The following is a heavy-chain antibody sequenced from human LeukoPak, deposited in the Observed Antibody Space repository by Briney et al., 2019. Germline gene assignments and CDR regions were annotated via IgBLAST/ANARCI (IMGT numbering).Heavy chain of an antibody. Sequence: SQTLSLTCTVSGGSISSSSYYWGWIRQPPGKGLEWIGSIYYSGSTYYNPSLKSRVTISVDTSKNQFSLKLSSVTAADTAVYYCAKGYCSSTSCAAWCFDYWGQGTLVTVSS. CDR3: AKGYCSSTSCAAWCFDY. J-gene: IGHJ4*02. CDR1: GGSISSSSYY. V-gene: IGHV4-39*01. CDR2: IYYSGST. D-gene: IGHD2-2*01.